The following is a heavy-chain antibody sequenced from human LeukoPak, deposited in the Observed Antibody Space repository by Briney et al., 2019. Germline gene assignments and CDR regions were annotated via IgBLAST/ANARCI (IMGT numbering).Heavy chain of an antibody. J-gene: IGHJ4*02. CDR1: GFTFSNNR. Sequence: QPGGSLRLSCAASGFTFSNNRMHWVRQAPGKGLEWVSRINNDGSSTNYADSVKGRFTISRDNAKNTLYLQMNSLRAEDTAVYYCSGGGSITVAGYWGQGTLVTVSS. V-gene: IGHV3-74*01. CDR2: INNDGSST. CDR3: SGGGSITVAGY. D-gene: IGHD6-19*01.